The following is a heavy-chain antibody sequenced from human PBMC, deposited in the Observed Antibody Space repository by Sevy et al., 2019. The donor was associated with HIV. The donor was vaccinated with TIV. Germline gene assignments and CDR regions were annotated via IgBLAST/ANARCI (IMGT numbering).Heavy chain of an antibody. CDR2: IYSGGNT. CDR1: GFIVSSNY. D-gene: IGHD6-13*01. CDR3: ARDNRITAAGMDY. Sequence: LSLTCAASGFIVSSNYMSCVRQAPGKGLEWVSVIYSGGNTYYADSMKGRFTISRDNSKNTLYLQMNSLRAEDTAVYYCARDNRITAAGMDYWGQGTLVTVSS. J-gene: IGHJ4*02. V-gene: IGHV3-53*01.